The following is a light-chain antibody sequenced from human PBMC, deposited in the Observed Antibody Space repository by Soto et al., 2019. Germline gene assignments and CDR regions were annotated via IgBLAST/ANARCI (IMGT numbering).Light chain of an antibody. CDR1: QRISSF. CDR2: AAS. CDR3: QQSYSTPRP. J-gene: IGKJ1*01. V-gene: IGKV1-39*01. Sequence: DIQMNPSPSSVSASVGARVAITCRASQRISSFLNWYQQKPGKAPKVLIYAASSLQSGVPSRFSGSGSGTDFTLTISSLQPEDFATYYCQQSYSTPRPFGQGTKVDIK.